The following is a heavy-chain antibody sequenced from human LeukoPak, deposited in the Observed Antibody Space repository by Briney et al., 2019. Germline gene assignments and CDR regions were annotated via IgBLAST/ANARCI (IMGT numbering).Heavy chain of an antibody. CDR1: GFTFSSYW. CDR3: AKGKSASGSYSAGPFDY. CDR2: INSDGSSI. D-gene: IGHD1-26*01. Sequence: GGSLRLSCAASGFTFSSYWMHWVRHAPGKGLVWVSRINSDGSSITYADSVKGRFAISRDNAKNSLYLQMNSLRAQDTALYYCAKGKSASGSYSAGPFDYWGQGTLVTVSS. J-gene: IGHJ4*02. V-gene: IGHV3-74*03.